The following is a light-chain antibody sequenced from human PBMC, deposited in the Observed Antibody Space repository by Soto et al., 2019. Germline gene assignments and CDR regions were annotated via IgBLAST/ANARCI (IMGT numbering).Light chain of an antibody. Sequence: DIQMTQSPSSLSASVGDRVTITCRASQSISSYLNWYQQKPGKAPKLLIYAASSLQSGVPSGFSGSGSGTDFTLTISSLQPEDFATYYCQQSYSTLSYTFGQGTKVDIK. J-gene: IGKJ2*01. CDR2: AAS. CDR1: QSISSY. CDR3: QQSYSTLSYT. V-gene: IGKV1-39*01.